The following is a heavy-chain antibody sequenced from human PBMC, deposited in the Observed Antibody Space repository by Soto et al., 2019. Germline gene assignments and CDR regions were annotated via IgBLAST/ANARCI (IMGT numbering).Heavy chain of an antibody. V-gene: IGHV4-61*08. D-gene: IGHD3-22*01. J-gene: IGHJ3*02. Sequence: SETLSLRWTVSGGNIRSVGYCWIWIHQTPGKGLEWIGYIYYSASTYCNPSLKSRVTISVDTSKNQFSLKLSSVIAADTAVYYCAKSGSSDHDDAFDIWGQRTIVTGSS. CDR2: IYYSAST. CDR1: GGNIRSVGYC. CDR3: AKSGSSDHDDAFDI.